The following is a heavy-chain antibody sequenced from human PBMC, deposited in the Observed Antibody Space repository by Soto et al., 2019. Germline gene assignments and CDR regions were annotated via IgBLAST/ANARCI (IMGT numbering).Heavy chain of an antibody. D-gene: IGHD2-2*01. CDR3: AKGVVPAAMYYYYGMDV. J-gene: IGHJ6*02. CDR1: GFTFDDYT. Sequence: GGSLRLSCAASGFTFDDYTMHWVRQAPGKGLEWVSLISWDGGSTYYADSVKGRFTTSRDNSKNSLYLQMNSLRTEDTALYYCAKGVVPAAMYYYYGMDVWGQGTTVTVSS. V-gene: IGHV3-43*01. CDR2: ISWDGGST.